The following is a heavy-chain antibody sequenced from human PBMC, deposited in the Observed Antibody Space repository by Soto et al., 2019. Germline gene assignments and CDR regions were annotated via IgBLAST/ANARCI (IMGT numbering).Heavy chain of an antibody. Sequence: ASVKVSCKASGYTFTSYAMHWVRQAPGQRLEWMGWINAGNGNTKYSQKFQGRVTITRDTSASTAYMELSSLRSEDTAVYYCAKGGITIFGVVSCMDVWGKGTTVTVS. CDR2: INAGNGNT. V-gene: IGHV1-3*01. CDR1: GYTFTSYA. CDR3: AKGGITIFGVVSCMDV. D-gene: IGHD3-3*01. J-gene: IGHJ6*03.